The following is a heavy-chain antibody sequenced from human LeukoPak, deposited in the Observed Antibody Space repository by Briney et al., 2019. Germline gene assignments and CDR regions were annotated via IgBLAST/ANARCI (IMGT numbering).Heavy chain of an antibody. CDR3: ATGSGLWSPDY. CDR2: IYSDGST. J-gene: IGHJ4*02. D-gene: IGHD5-18*01. Sequence: GGSLRLSCAASGFTVRSNYMSWVRQAPGKGLEWVSVIYSDGSTYYADSVKGRFTISRDNAKNRLYVQMNSLRAEDTAVYYCATGSGLWSPDYWGQGTLVTVSS. CDR1: GFTVRSNY. V-gene: IGHV3-66*01.